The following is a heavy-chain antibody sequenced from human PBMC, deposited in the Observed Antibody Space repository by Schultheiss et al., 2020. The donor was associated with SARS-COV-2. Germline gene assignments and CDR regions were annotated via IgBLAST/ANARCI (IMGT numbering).Heavy chain of an antibody. CDR1: GGSISSYY. CDR3: ARRPLDYYYYGMDV. V-gene: IGHV4-59*08. Sequence: SETLSLTCTVSGGSISSYYWSWIRQPPGKGLEWIGSIYHSGSTNYNPSLKSRVTISVDTSKNQFSLKLSSVTAADTAVYYCARRPLDYYYYGMDVWGQGTTVTVSS. CDR2: IYHSGST. J-gene: IGHJ6*02.